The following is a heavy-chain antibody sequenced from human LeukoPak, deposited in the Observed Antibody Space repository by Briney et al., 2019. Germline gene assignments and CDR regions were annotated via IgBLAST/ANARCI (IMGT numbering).Heavy chain of an antibody. CDR2: INHSGST. CDR1: GGSFSGYY. J-gene: IGHJ4*02. CDR3: ARRWFGELPPYFDY. V-gene: IGHV4-34*01. Sequence: SETLSLTCAVYGGSFSGYYWSWIRQPPGKGLEWIGEINHSGSTNYNPSLKSRVTISVDTSKNQFSLKLSSVTAADTAVYYCARRWFGELPPYFDYWGQGTLVTVSS. D-gene: IGHD3-10*01.